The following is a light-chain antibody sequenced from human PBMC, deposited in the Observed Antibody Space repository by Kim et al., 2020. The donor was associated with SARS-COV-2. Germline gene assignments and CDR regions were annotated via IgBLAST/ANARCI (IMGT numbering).Light chain of an antibody. V-gene: IGLV3-1*01. J-gene: IGLJ3*02. CDR3: QAWGRNIWV. CDR1: KLGDKY. CDR2: QDS. Sequence: VSPGQTANITCSGDKLGDKYACWYQQKPGQSPVLIIYQDSKRPSGIPERFSGSNSGDTATLTISGTQAMDEADYYRQAWGRNIWVFGGGTQLTVL.